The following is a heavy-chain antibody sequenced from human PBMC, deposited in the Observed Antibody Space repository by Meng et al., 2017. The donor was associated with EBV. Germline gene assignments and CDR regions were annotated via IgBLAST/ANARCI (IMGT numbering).Heavy chain of an antibody. V-gene: IGHV4-39*01. D-gene: IGHD6-19*01. J-gene: IGHJ5*02. CDR1: GXPISSSSYS. Sequence: QLQLQESGPGLVKPSXTLXLTCTXPGXPISSSSYSWGWIRQPQGKGLEWIGSVHYTGSTYYSPSLKSRVTVSVDTSKNQFSLRLTSVTAADTAVYYCARPFPSWQSPRLDPFGAWGQGTLVTVSS. CDR3: ARPFPSWQSPRLDPFGA. CDR2: VHYTGST.